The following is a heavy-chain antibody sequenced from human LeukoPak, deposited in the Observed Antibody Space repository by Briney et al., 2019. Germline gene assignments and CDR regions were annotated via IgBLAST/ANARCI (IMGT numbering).Heavy chain of an antibody. Sequence: GGSLRLSCAASGFIFSSYWMSWVRQAPGKGLEWVANIKEDGSEKYYVDSVKGRFTISRDNAKNSLYLQTNSLRAEDTAVYYCARRALRYCSSTSCPAQYYGVDGGGKGTTVTVS. CDR1: GFIFSSYW. J-gene: IGHJ6*04. CDR3: ARRALRYCSSTSCPAQYYGVDG. V-gene: IGHV3-7*03. CDR2: IKEDGSEK. D-gene: IGHD2-2*01.